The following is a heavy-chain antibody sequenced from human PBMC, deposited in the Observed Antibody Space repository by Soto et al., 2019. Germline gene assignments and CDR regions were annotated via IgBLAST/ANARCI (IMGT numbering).Heavy chain of an antibody. CDR2: ISYDGSNK. D-gene: IGHD3-10*01. CDR3: ARDSKLLWFGESYDLDY. V-gene: IGHV3-30-3*01. Sequence: PGGSLRLSCAASGFNVNSDYMNWVRQTPGKGLEWVAVISYDGSNKYYADSVKGRFTISRDNSKNTLYLQMNSLRAEDTAVYYCARDSKLLWFGESYDLDYWGQGTLVTVSS. CDR1: GFNVNSDY. J-gene: IGHJ4*02.